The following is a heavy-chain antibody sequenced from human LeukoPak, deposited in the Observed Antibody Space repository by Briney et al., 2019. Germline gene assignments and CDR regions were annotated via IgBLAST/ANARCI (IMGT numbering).Heavy chain of an antibody. Sequence: PGGSLKLSCEPTGLGFRNYWMNWVRQAPGKGLEWVANIRQDGGEKYYVDSVKGRFTISRDNTKNSLYLQMNSLRAEDTAVYYCGRAMDVWGQGTTVTVSS. V-gene: IGHV3-7*01. D-gene: IGHD3-10*01. CDR1: GLGFRNYW. CDR3: GRAMDV. CDR2: IRQDGGEK. J-gene: IGHJ6*02.